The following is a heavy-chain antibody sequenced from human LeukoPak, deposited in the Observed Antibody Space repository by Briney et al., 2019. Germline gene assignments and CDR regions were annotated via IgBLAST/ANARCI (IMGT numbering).Heavy chain of an antibody. CDR2: IYSGGST. CDR1: GFTVSSNY. Sequence: GGSLRLSCAASGFTVSSNYMSWVRQAPGKGLEWVSVIYSGGSTYYADSVKGRFTISRDNSKNTLYLQMNSLRAEDTAVYYCASKQLTDAFDIWGQGTMVTVSS. D-gene: IGHD6-13*01. CDR3: ASKQLTDAFDI. J-gene: IGHJ3*02. V-gene: IGHV3-53*01.